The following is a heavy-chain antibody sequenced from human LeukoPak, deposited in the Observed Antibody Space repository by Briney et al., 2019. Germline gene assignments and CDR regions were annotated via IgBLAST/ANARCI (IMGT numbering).Heavy chain of an antibody. CDR2: ISGSGGST. J-gene: IGHJ4*02. D-gene: IGHD6-13*01. CDR3: AKDYGSSWYFFDF. CDR1: GFTFSNYA. V-gene: IGHV3-23*01. Sequence: GGSLRLSCAVSGFTFSNYAMSWVRQAPGKGLEWVSGISGSGGSTYYADSVKGRFTISRGNPKNALFLQMNSLRAEDAAVYYCAKDYGSSWYFFDFWGQGTLVTVSS.